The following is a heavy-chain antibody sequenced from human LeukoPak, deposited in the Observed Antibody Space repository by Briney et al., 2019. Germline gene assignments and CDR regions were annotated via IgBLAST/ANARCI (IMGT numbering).Heavy chain of an antibody. CDR2: IYYSGST. CDR1: GYSISSGYY. V-gene: IGHV4-38-2*02. J-gene: IGHJ4*02. CDR3: ARGEGVVRGVIITRPPNY. Sequence: PSETLSLTCTVSGYSISSGYYWGWIRQPPGKGLEWIGSIYYSGSTYYNPSLKSRVTISVDTSKNQFSLKLSSVTAADTAVYYCARGEGVVRGVIITRPPNYWGQGTLVTVSS. D-gene: IGHD3-10*01.